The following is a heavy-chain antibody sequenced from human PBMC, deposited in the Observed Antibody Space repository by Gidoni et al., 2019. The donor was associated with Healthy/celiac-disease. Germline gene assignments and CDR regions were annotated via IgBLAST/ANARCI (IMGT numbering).Heavy chain of an antibody. D-gene: IGHD5-12*01. CDR1: GYRFTSYW. CDR2: IYPGDSNT. V-gene: IGHV5-51*01. CDR3: ARSLGIYGCNPLKGDAFDI. J-gene: IGHJ3*02. Sequence: EVQLVQYGAEEKKPGESLKSSCKGSGYRFTSYWIGWVRQMPGKGLEWMGNIYPGDSNTRYSPSFQGQFTISAAKYLSTAYLQWSSLMASDTAMYYCARSLGIYGCNPLKGDAFDIWGQGTMVTVSS.